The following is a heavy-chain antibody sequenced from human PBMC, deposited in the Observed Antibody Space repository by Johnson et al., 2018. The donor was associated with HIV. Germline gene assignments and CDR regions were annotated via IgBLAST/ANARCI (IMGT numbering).Heavy chain of an antibody. D-gene: IGHD1-7*01. CDR1: GFTFSSYW. J-gene: IGHJ3*02. CDR3: ARDSPNGTTKVYAFDI. V-gene: IGHV3-7*01. CDR2: IKQDGSEK. Sequence: VQLVESGGGLVQPGGSLRLSCAASGFTFSSYWMSWVRQAPGKGLEWVANIKQDGSEKYYVDSMKGRFTISRDNAKNSLFLQMNSLRAEDTAVYYCARDSPNGTTKVYAFDIWGQGTMVTFSS.